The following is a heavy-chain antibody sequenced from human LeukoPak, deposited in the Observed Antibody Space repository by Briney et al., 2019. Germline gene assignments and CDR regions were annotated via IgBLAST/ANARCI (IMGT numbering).Heavy chain of an antibody. J-gene: IGHJ3*02. CDR3: ARDTPRYYYDSSGYRGAFDI. CDR2: IYYGGST. D-gene: IGHD3-22*01. Sequence: SETLSLTCTVSGGSISSYYWSWIRQPPGKGLEWIGYIYYGGSTNYNPSLKSRVTISVDTSKNQFSLKLSSVTAADTAVYYCARDTPRYYYDSSGYRGAFDIWGQGTMVTVSS. CDR1: GGSISSYY. V-gene: IGHV4-59*01.